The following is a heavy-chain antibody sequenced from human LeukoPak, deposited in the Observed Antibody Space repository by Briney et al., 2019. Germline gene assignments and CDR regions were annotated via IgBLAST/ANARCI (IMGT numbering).Heavy chain of an antibody. D-gene: IGHD6-13*01. CDR1: GFTFDDYA. J-gene: IGHJ6*02. CDR2: ISWNSGSI. V-gene: IGHV3-9*01. Sequence: GGSLRLSCAASGFTFDDYAMHWVRHAPGKGLEWVSGISWNSGSIGYADSVKGRFTISRDNAKNSLYLQMNSLRAEDTALYYCAKDSGIAAIDYYGMDVWGQGTTVTVSS. CDR3: AKDSGIAAIDYYGMDV.